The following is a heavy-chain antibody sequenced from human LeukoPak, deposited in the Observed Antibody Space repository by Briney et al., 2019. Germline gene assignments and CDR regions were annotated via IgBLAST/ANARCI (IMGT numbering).Heavy chain of an antibody. CDR2: ITPNNGVS. D-gene: IGHD2-21*02. J-gene: IGHJ3*02. CDR3: ETAGSPQAASAI. CDR1: GYTFTGYY. V-gene: IGHV1-2*02. Sequence: ASMKVSCKASGYTFTGYYLHRERQAPGQGPEWVGWITPNNGVSNYPHNFQCRVTMSSHTSITPPYMELSRLRADDTAQYYLETAGSPQAASAIWGQGEM.